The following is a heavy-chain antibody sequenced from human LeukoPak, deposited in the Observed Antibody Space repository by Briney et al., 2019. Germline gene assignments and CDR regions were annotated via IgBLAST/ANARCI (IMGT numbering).Heavy chain of an antibody. Sequence: ASVKVSCKASGYTFTDYYMHWVRQAPGQGLEWMGWINPDSGGTNYAQNFQGRVTMTSDTSISTAYMELSRLRSDDTAEYYCARPFIETPSLGALDYWGQGTLVTVSS. CDR2: INPDSGGT. CDR3: ARPFIETPSLGALDY. V-gene: IGHV1-2*02. J-gene: IGHJ4*02. CDR1: GYTFTDYY. D-gene: IGHD4-23*01.